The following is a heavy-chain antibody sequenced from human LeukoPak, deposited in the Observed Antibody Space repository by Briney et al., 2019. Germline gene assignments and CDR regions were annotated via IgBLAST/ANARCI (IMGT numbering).Heavy chain of an antibody. CDR3: AKDRTLEMATIRGGFDY. J-gene: IGHJ4*02. CDR2: ISWNSGTI. CDR1: GFTFDDYA. V-gene: IGHV3-9*01. Sequence: GRSLRLSCAASGFTFDDYAMHWVRQAPGKGLEWVSGISWNSGTIGNADSVKGRFTISRDNAKNSLYLQMNSLRAEDTALYYCAKDRTLEMATIRGGFDYWGQGTLVTVSS. D-gene: IGHD5-24*01.